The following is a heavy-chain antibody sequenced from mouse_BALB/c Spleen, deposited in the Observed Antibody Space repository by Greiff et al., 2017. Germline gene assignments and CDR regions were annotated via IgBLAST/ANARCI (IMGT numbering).Heavy chain of an antibody. CDR3: ARDDGY. CDR2: IRNKANGYTT. Sequence: EVQLVESGGGLVQPGGSLRLSCATSGFTFTDYYMSWVRQPPGKALEWLGFIRNKANGYTTEYSASVKGRFTISRDNSQSILYLQMNTLRAEDSATYYCARDDGYWGQGTTLTVSS. J-gene: IGHJ2*01. V-gene: IGHV7-3*02. CDR1: GFTFTDYY.